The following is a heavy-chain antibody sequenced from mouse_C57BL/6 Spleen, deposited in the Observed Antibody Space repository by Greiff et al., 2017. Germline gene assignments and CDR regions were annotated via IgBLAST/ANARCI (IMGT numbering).Heavy chain of an antibody. J-gene: IGHJ2*01. V-gene: IGHV1-15*01. CDR3: TRRRLYYGNLSFDY. Sequence: QVQLKESGAELVRPGASVTLSCKASGYTFTDYEMHWVKQTPVHGLEWIGAIDPETGGTAYNQKFKGKAILTADKSSSTAYMELRSLTSEDSAVYYCTRRRLYYGNLSFDYWGQGTTLTVSS. CDR1: GYTFTDYE. D-gene: IGHD2-1*01. CDR2: IDPETGGT.